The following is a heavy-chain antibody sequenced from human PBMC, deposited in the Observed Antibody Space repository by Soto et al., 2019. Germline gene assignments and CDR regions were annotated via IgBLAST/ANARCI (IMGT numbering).Heavy chain of an antibody. CDR1: GFTFRSYW. CDR2: IKPDGSEK. J-gene: IGHJ4*02. V-gene: IGHV3-7*03. CDR3: ARAEDYDFWSGPPKYFDN. D-gene: IGHD3-3*01. Sequence: GGSLRLSCATSGFTFRSYWMTWVRQAPGKGPEWVANIKPDGSEKQYVDSVKGRFTVSRDNAKKSLDLQMNSLRVEDTAVYYCARAEDYDFWSGPPKYFDNWGQGTQVTVSS.